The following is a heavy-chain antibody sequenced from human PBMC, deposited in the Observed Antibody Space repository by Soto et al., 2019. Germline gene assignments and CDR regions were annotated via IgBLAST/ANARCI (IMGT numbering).Heavy chain of an antibody. Sequence: LRLRCAECGFSCNSAWINGVRNVQRKGLEWVGRIKSKALGGTTDFAAPVRGRFAITRDDSRNVAYMQMNSLYTEDTAVYYCTKDSYITKIEAVFDYRVHGPLVTGS. CDR3: TKDSYITKIEAVFDY. J-gene: IGHJ4*01. V-gene: IGHV3-15*05. CDR1: GFSCNSAW. CDR2: IKSKALGGTT. D-gene: IGHD3-22*01.